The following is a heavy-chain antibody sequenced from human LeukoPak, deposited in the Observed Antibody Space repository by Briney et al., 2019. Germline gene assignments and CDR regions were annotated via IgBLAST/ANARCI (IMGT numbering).Heavy chain of an antibody. J-gene: IGHJ4*02. Sequence: GESLKISCAASGFTFSNYAMNWVRQAPGKGLEWVSAISGSGGDTYYADSVKGRFTISRDNSKNTLYLQMNSLRAEDTAVYYCRYFLPHFDYWGQGTLVTVSS. D-gene: IGHD2/OR15-2a*01. CDR3: RYFLPHFDY. CDR2: ISGSGGDT. CDR1: GFTFSNYA. V-gene: IGHV3-23*01.